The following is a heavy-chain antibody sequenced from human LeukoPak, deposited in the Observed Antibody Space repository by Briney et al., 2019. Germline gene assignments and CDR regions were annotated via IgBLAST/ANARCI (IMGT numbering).Heavy chain of an antibody. CDR2: IIPIFGTA. V-gene: IGHV1-69*13. J-gene: IGHJ6*02. D-gene: IGHD6-13*01. Sequence: SVKVSCKASGGTFSSYAISWVRQAPGQGLEWIGGIIPIFGTANYAQKFQGRVTITADESTSTAYMELSSLRSEDTAVYYCAREIAAAGTRDYYYYYGMDVWGQGTTVTVSS. CDR1: GGTFSSYA. CDR3: AREIAAAGTRDYYYYYGMDV.